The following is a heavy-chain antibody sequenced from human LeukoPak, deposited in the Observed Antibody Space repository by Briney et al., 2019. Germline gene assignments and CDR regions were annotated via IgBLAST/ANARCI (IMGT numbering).Heavy chain of an antibody. V-gene: IGHV3-30*18. CDR3: AKDIAVAGTGGAFDI. CDR1: GFTFSSYG. D-gene: IGHD6-19*01. J-gene: IGHJ3*02. CDR2: ISYDGSNR. Sequence: LSGGSLRLSCAASGFTFSSYGMHWVRQAPGKGLEWVAVISYDGSNRYYADSVKGRFTISRDNSKNTLYLQTNSLRAEDTAVYYCAKDIAVAGTGGAFDIWGQGTMVTVSS.